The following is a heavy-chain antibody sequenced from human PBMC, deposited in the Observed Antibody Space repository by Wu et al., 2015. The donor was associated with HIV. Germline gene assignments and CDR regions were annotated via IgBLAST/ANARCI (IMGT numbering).Heavy chain of an antibody. Sequence: QVQLQESGPGLVKPSETLSLTCTVSRGSISTYYWSWIRQTSGKKLEWIGYIDYSGSTNYNPSLKSRVTFSVDMSKNQFSLEVNSVTAADTAVYYCARRFLEWSKGGLYYYYYMDVWGKGTTVTVSS. CDR1: RGSISTYY. V-gene: IGHV4-59*08. J-gene: IGHJ6*03. CDR3: ARRFLEWSKGGLYYYYYMDV. CDR2: IDYSGST. D-gene: IGHD3-3*01.